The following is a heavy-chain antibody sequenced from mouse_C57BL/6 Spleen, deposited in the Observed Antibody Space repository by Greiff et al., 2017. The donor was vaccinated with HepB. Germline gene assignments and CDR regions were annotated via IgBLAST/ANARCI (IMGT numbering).Heavy chain of an antibody. Sequence: EVQLVESGGGLVQPKGSLKLSCAASGFSFNTYAMNWVRQAPGKGLEWVARIRSKSNNYATYYADSVKDRFTISRDDSESMLYLQMNNLKTEDTAMYYFVRPYYSNDWYFDVWGTGTTVTVSS. V-gene: IGHV10-1*01. D-gene: IGHD2-5*01. CDR2: IRSKSNNYAT. J-gene: IGHJ1*03. CDR3: VRPYYSNDWYFDV. CDR1: GFSFNTYA.